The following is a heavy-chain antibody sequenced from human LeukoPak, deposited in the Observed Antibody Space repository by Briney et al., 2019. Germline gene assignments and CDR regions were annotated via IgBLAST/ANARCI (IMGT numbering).Heavy chain of an antibody. D-gene: IGHD1-26*01. J-gene: IGHJ2*01. CDR2: IYSGGTT. CDR3: ARVSGSYSPDWYFDL. Sequence: GGSLRLSCAASGLTVSSNYISWVRQAPGKGLEWVSVIYSGGTTYYADSVKGRFTISRDNSKNTLYLQLNSLRAEDTAVYYCARVSGSYSPDWYFDLWGRGTLVTVSS. V-gene: IGHV3-53*01. CDR1: GLTVSSNY.